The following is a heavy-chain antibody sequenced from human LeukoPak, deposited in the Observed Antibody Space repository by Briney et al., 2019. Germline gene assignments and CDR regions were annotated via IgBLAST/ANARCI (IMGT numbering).Heavy chain of an antibody. J-gene: IGHJ4*02. CDR2: IYSGGST. D-gene: IGHD3-10*01. V-gene: IGHV3-66*01. CDR3: ARGTIYYGSGSYYPTFDY. Sequence: GGSLRLSCAASGFTVSSNYMSWVRQAPGKGLEWVSVIYSGGSTYYADSVKGRFTISRDNSKNTLYLQMNSLRAEDTAVYYCARGTIYYGSGSYYPTFDYWAREPWSPSPQ. CDR1: GFTVSSNY.